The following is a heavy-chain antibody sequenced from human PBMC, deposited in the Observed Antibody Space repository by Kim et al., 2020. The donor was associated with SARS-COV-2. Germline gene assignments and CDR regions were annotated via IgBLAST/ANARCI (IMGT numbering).Heavy chain of an antibody. Sequence: PSRKSRVTISVDTSKNQFALKRSSVTAADTAVYYCARGGLLWFGEKGMDVWGQGTTVTVSS. J-gene: IGHJ6*02. D-gene: IGHD3-10*01. V-gene: IGHV4-39*06. CDR3: ARGGLLWFGEKGMDV.